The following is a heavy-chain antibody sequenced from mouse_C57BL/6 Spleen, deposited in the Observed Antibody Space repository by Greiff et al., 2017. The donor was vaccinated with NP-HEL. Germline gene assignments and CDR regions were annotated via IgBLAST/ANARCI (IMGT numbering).Heavy chain of an antibody. J-gene: IGHJ4*01. CDR2: ISRGGGNT. D-gene: IGHD1-1*01. CDR1: GFTFSSYS. Sequence: EVKLVESGGGLVKPGGSLKLSCAASGFTFSSYSMSWVRQTPEKRLEWVATISRGGGNTSYPDSVKGRFTISRDNAKNTLYLQMSSLRSEDTALYYCARRYYYGSSLSYAMDYWGQGTSVTVSS. CDR3: ARRYYYGSSLSYAMDY. V-gene: IGHV5-9*01.